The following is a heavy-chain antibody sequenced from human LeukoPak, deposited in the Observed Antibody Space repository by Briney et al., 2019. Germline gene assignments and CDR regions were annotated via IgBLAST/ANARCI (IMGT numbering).Heavy chain of an antibody. Sequence: GASVKVSCKASGYTFTSYGISWVRQAPGQGLEWMGGIIPIFGTANYAQKFQGRVTITADESTSTAYMELSSLRFEDTAVYYCAVIGRAARPDYWGQGTLVTVSS. CDR1: GYTFTSYG. J-gene: IGHJ4*02. V-gene: IGHV1-69*13. CDR3: AVIGRAARPDY. D-gene: IGHD6-6*01. CDR2: IIPIFGTA.